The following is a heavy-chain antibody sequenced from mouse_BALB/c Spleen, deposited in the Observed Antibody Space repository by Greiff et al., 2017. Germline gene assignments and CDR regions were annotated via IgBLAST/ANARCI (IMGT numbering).Heavy chain of an antibody. CDR2: IWTGGGT. D-gene: IGHD2-14*01. Sequence: LVESGPGLVAPSQSLSITCTVSGFSLTSYDISWIRQPPGKGLEWLGVIWTGGGTNYNSAFMSRLSISKDNSKSQVFLKMNSLQTDDTAIYYCVRDGSTIGTTMDYWGQGTSVTVSS. CDR3: VRDGSTIGTTMDY. CDR1: GFSLTSYD. J-gene: IGHJ4*01. V-gene: IGHV2-9-2*01.